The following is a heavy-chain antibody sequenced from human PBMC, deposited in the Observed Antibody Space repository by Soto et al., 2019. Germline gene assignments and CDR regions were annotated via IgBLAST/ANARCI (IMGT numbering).Heavy chain of an antibody. V-gene: IGHV3-74*01. CDR2: INSDGSST. Sequence: GGSLRLSCAASGFTFSSYWMHWVRQAPGKGLVWVSHINSDGSSTTYADSVKGRFTVSRDNAKNTLYLQMNSLRAEDTAVYYCVREDIGLGIDHCGLGTLVTVPT. CDR3: VREDIGLGIDH. J-gene: IGHJ4*02. CDR1: GFTFSSYW. D-gene: IGHD1-26*01.